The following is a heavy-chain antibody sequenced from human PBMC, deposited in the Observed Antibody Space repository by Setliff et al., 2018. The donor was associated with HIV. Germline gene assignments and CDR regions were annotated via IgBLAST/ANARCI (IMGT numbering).Heavy chain of an antibody. J-gene: IGHJ4*02. CDR2: ISPTGNT. CDR1: GASISSYY. V-gene: IGHV4-59*03. D-gene: IGHD5-12*01. Sequence: PSETLSLTCSVSGASISSYYWSWIRQPPGKGLGWIGYISPTGNTNYNPSLKSRVTISTDTSKNQFSLNVRSVTAADTAVYFCAKSSPSIGYISDHWGQGTLVTVSS. CDR3: AKSSPSIGYISDH.